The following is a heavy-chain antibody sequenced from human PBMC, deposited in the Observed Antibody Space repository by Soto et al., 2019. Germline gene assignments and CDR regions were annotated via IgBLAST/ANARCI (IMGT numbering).Heavy chain of an antibody. CDR1: GFTFSSYA. D-gene: IGHD6-13*01. Sequence: PGGSLILSCAAPGFTFSSYAMHWVRQAPGKGLEYVSAISSNGGSTYYANSVKGRFTISRDNSKNTLYLQMGSLRAEDMAVYYCARDLFSSSWTYYYYGMDVWGQGT. V-gene: IGHV3-64*01. CDR3: ARDLFSSSWTYYYYGMDV. CDR2: ISSNGGST. J-gene: IGHJ6*02.